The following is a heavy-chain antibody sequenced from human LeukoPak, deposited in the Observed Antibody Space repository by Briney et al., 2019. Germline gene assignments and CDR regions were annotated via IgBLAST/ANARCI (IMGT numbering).Heavy chain of an antibody. D-gene: IGHD6-19*01. CDR2: ISYDGSNK. J-gene: IGHJ6*04. CDR1: GFTFSSYG. Sequence: GGSLRLSCAASGFTFSSYGMHWVRQAPGKGLEWVAVISYDGSNKYYADSVKGQFTISRDNSKNTLYLQMNSLRAEDTAVYYCAKDLVAGTSPSSYGMDVWGKGTTVTVSS. CDR3: AKDLVAGTSPSSYGMDV. V-gene: IGHV3-30*18.